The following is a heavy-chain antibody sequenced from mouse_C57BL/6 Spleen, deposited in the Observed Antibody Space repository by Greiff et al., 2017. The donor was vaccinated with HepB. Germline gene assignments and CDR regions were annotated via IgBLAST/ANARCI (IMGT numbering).Heavy chain of an antibody. V-gene: IGHV1-26*01. J-gene: IGHJ4*01. CDR1: GYTFTDYY. D-gene: IGHD1-1*01. CDR3: ARWSLYYGAMDY. Sequence: EVQLQQSGPELVKPGASVKISCKASGYTFTDYYMNWVKQSHGKSLEWIGDINPNNGGTSYNQKFKGKATLTVDKSSSTAYMELRSLTSEDSAVYYCARWSLYYGAMDYWGQGTSVTVSS. CDR2: INPNNGGT.